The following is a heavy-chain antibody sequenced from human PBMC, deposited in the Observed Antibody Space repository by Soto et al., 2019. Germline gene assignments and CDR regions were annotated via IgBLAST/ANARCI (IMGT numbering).Heavy chain of an antibody. CDR1: GFTFSNAW. D-gene: IGHD3-3*01. Sequence: EVQLVESGGGLVKPGGSIRLSCAASGFTFSNAWMSWVRQAPGKGLEWVGRIKSKTDGGTTDYAAPVKGRFTISRDDSKNTLYLQLISLKTEDTAVYYCTTEDYDFWRGDLCLWYWGQGTLVTVSS. V-gene: IGHV3-15*01. CDR3: TTEDYDFWRGDLCLWY. J-gene: IGHJ4*02. CDR2: IKSKTDGGTT.